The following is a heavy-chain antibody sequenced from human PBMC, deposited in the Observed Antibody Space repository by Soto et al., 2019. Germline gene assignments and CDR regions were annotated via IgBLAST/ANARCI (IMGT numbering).Heavy chain of an antibody. CDR3: AKDRGAGYCSGGSCYYYYYGMDV. V-gene: IGHV3-30*18. J-gene: IGHJ6*02. CDR1: VFTFSSYG. D-gene: IGHD2-15*01. CDR2: ISYDGSNK. Sequence: GGPLRLSCAASVFTFSSYGMHWVRQAPGKGLEWVAVISYDGSNKYYADSVKGRFTISRDNSKNTLYLQMNSLRAEDTAVYYCAKDRGAGYCSGGSCYYYYYGMDVWGQGTTVTVSS.